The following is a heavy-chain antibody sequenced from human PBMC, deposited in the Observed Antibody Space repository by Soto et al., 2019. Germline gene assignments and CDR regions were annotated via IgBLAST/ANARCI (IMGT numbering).Heavy chain of an antibody. CDR1: GGSISSSGYY. CDR2: IYYSGTT. CDR3: AASCVGCGGFNYYGMDV. Sequence: PSETLSLTCTVSGGSISSSGYYWNWIRQHPGKGLEWIGYIYYSGTTYYNPSLKSRVTISVDTSKNQFSLKLSSVTAADTAVYYCAASCVGCGGFNYYGMDVWGQGTAVTVSS. V-gene: IGHV4-31*03. D-gene: IGHD2-21*01. J-gene: IGHJ6*02.